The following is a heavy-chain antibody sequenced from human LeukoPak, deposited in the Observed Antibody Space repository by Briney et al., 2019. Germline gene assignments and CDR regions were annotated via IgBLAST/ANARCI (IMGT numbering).Heavy chain of an antibody. CDR3: ARDELPVDTAMDLDY. CDR2: IWYDGSNK. J-gene: IGHJ4*02. CDR1: GFTFSSYG. Sequence: PGRSLRLSCAASGFTFSSYGMHWVRQAPGKGLEWVAVIWYDGSNKYYADSVKGRFTISRDNSKNTLYLQMNSLRAEDTAVYYCARDELPVDTAMDLDYWGKGTLVTVSS. V-gene: IGHV3-33*01. D-gene: IGHD5-18*01.